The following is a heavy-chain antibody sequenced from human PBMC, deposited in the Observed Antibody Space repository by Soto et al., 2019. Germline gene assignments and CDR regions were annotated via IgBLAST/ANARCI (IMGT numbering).Heavy chain of an antibody. CDR2: IYNSGST. CDR3: ASFTREPRYFQH. Sequence: ASETLSLTCAVSGGSISSGGYSWSWIRQPPGKGLEWIGYIYNSGSTYNNPSLKSQVTISVNRSKNKFTLKLNSETAADTAVYYCASFTREPRYFQHWGQGTLVTVSS. V-gene: IGHV4-30-2*01. CDR1: GGSISSGGYS. J-gene: IGHJ1*01.